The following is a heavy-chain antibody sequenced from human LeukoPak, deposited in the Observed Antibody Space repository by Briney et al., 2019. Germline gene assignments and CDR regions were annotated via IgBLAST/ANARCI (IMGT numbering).Heavy chain of an antibody. CDR2: ISSSGTII. Sequence: PGGSLRLSCAASGFTFSSYSMNWVRQAPGKGLEWVSYISSSGTIIYYADSVKGRFTISRDNDKNSVYLQMNSLRAEDTAVYYCARDLSVSYYYDSSGYAFDIWGQGTMVTVSS. CDR1: GFTFSSYS. J-gene: IGHJ3*02. D-gene: IGHD3-22*01. CDR3: ARDLSVSYYYDSSGYAFDI. V-gene: IGHV3-48*04.